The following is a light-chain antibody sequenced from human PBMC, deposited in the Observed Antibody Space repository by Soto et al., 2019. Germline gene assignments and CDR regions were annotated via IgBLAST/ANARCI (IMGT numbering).Light chain of an antibody. CDR3: QQRSNWPPSLT. CDR2: DAS. J-gene: IGKJ4*01. V-gene: IGKV3-11*01. Sequence: EIVLTQSPATLSLSPGERATLSCRASQSVSSYLAWSQQKPGQAPRLLNYDASNRATGIPARFSGSGSGTDFTLTISSLEPEDFAVYYCQQRSNWPPSLTFGGGTKVEIK. CDR1: QSVSSY.